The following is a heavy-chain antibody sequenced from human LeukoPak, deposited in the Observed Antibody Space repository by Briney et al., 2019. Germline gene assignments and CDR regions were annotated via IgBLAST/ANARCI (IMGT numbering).Heavy chain of an antibody. CDR3: AKDRWYGSDY. J-gene: IGHJ4*02. CDR1: GFTFSSYA. V-gene: IGHV3-23*01. D-gene: IGHD3-10*01. CDR2: ISDSGVAT. Sequence: GGSLRLSCTASGFTFSSYAMSWVRQAPGKGLEWVSAISDSGVATYYADSVKGRFTISRANSENTVFLQMNSLRAEDMALYYCAKDRWYGSDYWGQGTLVTVSS.